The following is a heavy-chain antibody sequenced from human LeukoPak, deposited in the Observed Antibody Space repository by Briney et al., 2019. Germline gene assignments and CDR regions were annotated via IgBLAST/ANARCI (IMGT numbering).Heavy chain of an antibody. Sequence: PSETLSLTCAVYGGSFSGYYWSWIRQPPGKGLEWIGEINHSGSTNYNPSLKSRVTISEDTSKNQFSLKLSSVTAADTAVYYCARGLGSGWYFYWGQGTLVTVSS. D-gene: IGHD6-19*01. CDR2: INHSGST. J-gene: IGHJ4*02. V-gene: IGHV4-34*01. CDR1: GGSFSGYY. CDR3: ARGLGSGWYFY.